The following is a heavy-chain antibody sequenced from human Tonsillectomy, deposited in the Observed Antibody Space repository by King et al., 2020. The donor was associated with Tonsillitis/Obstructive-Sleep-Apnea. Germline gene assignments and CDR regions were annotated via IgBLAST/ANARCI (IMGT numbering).Heavy chain of an antibody. Sequence: VQLVESGGGVVQPGGSLRLSCAVSGFSFDDYAMHWVRHTPGESLEWVSLISGDGGGTYYADSVKGRFTISRDNSRNSLYLQMNSLRTEDTALYYCAKIGGTTANFDYWGQGTLVTVSS. V-gene: IGHV3-43*02. J-gene: IGHJ4*02. CDR3: AKIGGTTANFDY. CDR2: ISGDGGGT. CDR1: GFSFDDYA. D-gene: IGHD4-17*01.